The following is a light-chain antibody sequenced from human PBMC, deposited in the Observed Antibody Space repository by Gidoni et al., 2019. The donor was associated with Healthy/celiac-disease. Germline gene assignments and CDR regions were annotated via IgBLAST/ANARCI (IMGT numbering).Light chain of an antibody. J-gene: IGKJ4*01. CDR1: QSVLYSSNNKNY. CDR2: WAS. V-gene: IGKV4-1*01. CDR3: QQYYSTPPLT. Sequence: DIVITQSSDSLAVSLGERATINCKSSQSVLYSSNNKNYLAWYQQKPGQPPKLLIYWASTRESGVPDRFSGSGSGTDFTLTISSLQAEDVAVYYCQQYYSTPPLTFGGGTKVEIK.